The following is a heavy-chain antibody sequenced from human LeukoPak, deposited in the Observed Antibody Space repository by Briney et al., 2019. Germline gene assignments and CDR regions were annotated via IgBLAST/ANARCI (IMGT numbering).Heavy chain of an antibody. D-gene: IGHD4/OR15-4a*01. CDR3: ARRAGAYSHPYDY. V-gene: IGHV3-7*03. Sequence: GGSLRLSCAASGLTFSSYWMSWVRQAPGKGLEWVANIKQDGSEKYYVDSVKGRFTISRDNAKNSLYLQMNSLRAEDTAVYYCARRAGAYSHPYDYWGQGTLVTVSS. CDR1: GLTFSSYW. J-gene: IGHJ4*02. CDR2: IKQDGSEK.